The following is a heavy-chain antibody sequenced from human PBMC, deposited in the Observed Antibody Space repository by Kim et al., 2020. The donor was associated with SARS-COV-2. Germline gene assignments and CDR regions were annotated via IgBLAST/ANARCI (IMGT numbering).Heavy chain of an antibody. J-gene: IGHJ6*02. CDR2: ISWDGGST. CDR3: AKDIGGELNTWYYYYGMDV. Sequence: GGSLRLSCAASGFTFDDYTMHWVRQAPGKGLEWVSLISWDGGSTYYADSVKGRFTISRDNSKNSLYLQMNSLRTEDTALYYCAKDIGGELNTWYYYYGMDVWGQGTTVTVSS. D-gene: IGHD1-26*01. CDR1: GFTFDDYT. V-gene: IGHV3-43*01.